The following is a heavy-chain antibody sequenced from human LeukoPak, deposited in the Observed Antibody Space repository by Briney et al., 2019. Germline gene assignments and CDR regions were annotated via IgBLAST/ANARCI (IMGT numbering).Heavy chain of an antibody. V-gene: IGHV1-46*01. D-gene: IGHD1-26*01. CDR1: GYTFTNYY. J-gene: IGHJ4*02. Sequence: ASVKVSCKASGYTFTNYYMHWVRQAPGQGLEWMGLVNPSGGTTSYAQNFQGRVTMTRDMSTSTVYMELSSLRSEDTAVYYCARDTDSGSYCFDYWGQGTLVTVSS. CDR3: ARDTDSGSYCFDY. CDR2: VNPSGGTT.